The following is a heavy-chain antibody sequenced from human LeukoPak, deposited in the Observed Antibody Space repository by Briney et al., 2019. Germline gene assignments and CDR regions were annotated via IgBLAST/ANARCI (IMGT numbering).Heavy chain of an antibody. Sequence: GRSLRLSCAASGFTSNNYGMHWVRQAPGKGLEWVAVIWYDGSDKYYADSVKGRFTISRDNSKNTLYLQMNSLRAEDTSIYYCARAYCNGGGCYSSSDFWGQGTLATVSS. CDR2: IWYDGSDK. V-gene: IGHV3-33*01. CDR3: ARAYCNGGGCYSSSDF. D-gene: IGHD2-15*01. J-gene: IGHJ4*02. CDR1: GFTSNNYG.